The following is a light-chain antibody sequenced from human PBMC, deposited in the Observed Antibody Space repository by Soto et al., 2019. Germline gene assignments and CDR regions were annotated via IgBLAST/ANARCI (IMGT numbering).Light chain of an antibody. V-gene: IGKV3-15*01. J-gene: IGKJ1*01. CDR1: QNIYSN. CDR3: LQYHNLWA. Sequence: IVMRQSPATLSVSPGERSTLSCRASQNIYSNVAWYQQRPGQAPRLLIYRASTRATGIPARFSGSGSGTESTLTISSLQSEDFTVYSCLQYHNLWAFGQGTKVDIK. CDR2: RAS.